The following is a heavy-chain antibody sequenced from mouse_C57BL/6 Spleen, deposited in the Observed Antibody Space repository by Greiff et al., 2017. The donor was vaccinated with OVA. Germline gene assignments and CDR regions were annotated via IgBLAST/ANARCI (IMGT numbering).Heavy chain of an antibody. CDR3: ARVYETMTFDV. D-gene: IGHD1-1*01. Sequence: QVQLQQSGAELVMPGASVKLSCKASGYTFTSYWMHWVKQRPGHGLEWIGEIDPSDSYTNYNQKFKGKSTLPVDKSSSTAYMQLRSLTSEDSAVYYGARVYETMTFDVWGTGTTFTVSS. CDR1: GYTFTSYW. J-gene: IGHJ1*03. V-gene: IGHV1-69*01. CDR2: IDPSDSYT.